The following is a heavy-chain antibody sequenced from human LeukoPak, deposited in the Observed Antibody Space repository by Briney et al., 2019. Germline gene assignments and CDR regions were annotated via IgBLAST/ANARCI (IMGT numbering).Heavy chain of an antibody. V-gene: IGHV3-48*01. CDR3: AKDLPPWSYGGNPEVDY. CDR1: GFTFNTYT. CDR2: ISGSSGIV. D-gene: IGHD4-23*01. J-gene: IGHJ4*02. Sequence: PGGSLRLSCAASGFTFNTYTMNWVRQAPGKGLEWVSYISGSSGIVDYADSVWGRFTISRDNAKNTLYLQMNSLRAEDTAVYYCAKDLPPWSYGGNPEVDYWGQGTLVTVSS.